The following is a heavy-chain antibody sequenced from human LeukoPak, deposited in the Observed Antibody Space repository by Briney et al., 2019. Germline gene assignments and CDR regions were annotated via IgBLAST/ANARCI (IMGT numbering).Heavy chain of an antibody. CDR3: AKAPVWFGEFVFDH. V-gene: IGHV3-23*01. Sequence: PGGSLRLSCAASGFTFSSYVMSWVRQAPGKGLEWVSAISGSGDSTYYADSVKGRFTIARDNSKKMLYLQMNSLRAEDTAAYYCAKAPVWFGEFVFDHWGQGTLVTVSS. J-gene: IGHJ4*02. D-gene: IGHD3-10*01. CDR1: GFTFSSYV. CDR2: ISGSGDST.